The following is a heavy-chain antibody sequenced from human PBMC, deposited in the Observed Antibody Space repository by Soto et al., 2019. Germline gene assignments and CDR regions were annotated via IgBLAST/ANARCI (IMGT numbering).Heavy chain of an antibody. V-gene: IGHV1-46*01. J-gene: IGHJ4*02. Sequence: GASVKVSCKASGYTFTRYNVHWVRQAPGQGLEWMAIINPSGGTTYYVQKFEGRVTLTTDTSTSTVYMELSSLRSDDTAVYYCAIVMGGRSEYFFDYWGQGTLVTVSS. CDR3: AIVMGGRSEYFFDY. CDR2: INPSGGTT. D-gene: IGHD2-15*01. CDR1: GYTFTRYN.